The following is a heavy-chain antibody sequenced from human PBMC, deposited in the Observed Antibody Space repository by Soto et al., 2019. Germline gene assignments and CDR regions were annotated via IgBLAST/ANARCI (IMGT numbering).Heavy chain of an antibody. V-gene: IGHV3-48*01. CDR2: ISSSSSTI. D-gene: IGHD6-13*01. J-gene: IGHJ4*02. CDR3: ASAAGPGIAAAATQDFDY. CDR1: GFTFSSYS. Sequence: GGSLRLSCAASGFTFSSYSMNWVRQAPGKGLEWVSYISSSSSTIYYADSVKGRFTISRDNAKNSLYLQMNSLRAEDTAVYYCASAAGPGIAAAATQDFDYWGQGTLVTVS.